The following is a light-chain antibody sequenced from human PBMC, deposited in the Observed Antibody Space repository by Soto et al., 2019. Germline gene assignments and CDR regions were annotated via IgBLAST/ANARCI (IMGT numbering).Light chain of an antibody. Sequence: DIQMTQSPSTLSASVGDRVTITCRASQSISSWLAWYQQKPGKAPKLLIYKASSLESGVPSRFSGSGSGTEFTPTIRSLQPDDFATYYCQQYNSYPYTFGQGTKLEIK. CDR2: KAS. V-gene: IGKV1-5*03. CDR1: QSISSW. J-gene: IGKJ2*01. CDR3: QQYNSYPYT.